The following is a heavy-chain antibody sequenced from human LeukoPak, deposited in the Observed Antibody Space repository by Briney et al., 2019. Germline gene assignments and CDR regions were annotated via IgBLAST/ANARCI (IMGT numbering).Heavy chain of an antibody. CDR1: GFTVSGYY. Sequence: AGGSLTLSCAASGFTVSGYYMSWVRQGPGKGLEWVSVSYSGGTTDYADSVKGRFTISRDSSKNTLYLQMNSLRAEDTAVYYCSRESCRGDNCYPYYMDVWGKGTTVTVSS. CDR2: SYSGGTT. D-gene: IGHD2-21*02. J-gene: IGHJ6*03. CDR3: SRESCRGDNCYPYYMDV. V-gene: IGHV3-53*01.